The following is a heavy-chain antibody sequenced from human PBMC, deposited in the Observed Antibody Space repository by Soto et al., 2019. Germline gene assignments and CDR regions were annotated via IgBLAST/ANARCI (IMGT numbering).Heavy chain of an antibody. CDR3: ARLGDPGTDRKNSLDP. Sequence: GESLKISRKGSGYSFTSYWIGWVRQMPGKGLEWMGIIYPGDSDTRYSPSFQGQVTISADKSISTAYLQWSSLKASDTAMYYCARLGDPGTDRKNSLDPWGQGTLVTVSS. V-gene: IGHV5-51*03. J-gene: IGHJ5*02. CDR1: GYSFTSYW. CDR2: IYPGDSDT.